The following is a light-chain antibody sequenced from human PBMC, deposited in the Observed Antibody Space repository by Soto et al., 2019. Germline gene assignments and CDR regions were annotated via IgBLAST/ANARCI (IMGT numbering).Light chain of an antibody. CDR2: GAS. Sequence: DIQMTQSPSSLSASVGDRVTFTCRSSQSISTYLNWYEQKPGXAPNLLIYGASNLQSGVPSRFSGGGSGTDFTLTISIPQPEDFGTYYCQQYGTATWTFGQRTNVDIK. J-gene: IGKJ1*01. CDR3: QQYGTATWT. V-gene: IGKV1-39*01. CDR1: QSISTY.